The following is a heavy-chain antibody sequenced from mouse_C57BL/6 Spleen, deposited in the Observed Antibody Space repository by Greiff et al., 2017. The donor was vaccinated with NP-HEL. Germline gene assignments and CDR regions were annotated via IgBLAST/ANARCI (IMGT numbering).Heavy chain of an antibody. D-gene: IGHD2-14*01. Sequence: QVQLQQPGAELVMPGASVKLSCKASGYTFTSYWMHWVKQRPGQGLEWIGEIDPSDSYTNYNQKFKGKSTLTVDKSSSTAYMQLSSLTSEDSAVYYCARRGGYSMDYWGQRTSVTVSS. V-gene: IGHV1-69*01. CDR2: IDPSDSYT. J-gene: IGHJ4*01. CDR1: GYTFTSYW. CDR3: ARRGGYSMDY.